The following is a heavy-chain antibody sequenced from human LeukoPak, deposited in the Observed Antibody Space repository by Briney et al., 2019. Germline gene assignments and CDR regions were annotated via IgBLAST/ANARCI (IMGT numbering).Heavy chain of an antibody. CDR1: GGSISSSNW. D-gene: IGHD3-10*01. CDR2: IYHSGST. J-gene: IGHJ4*02. Sequence: SETLSLTCAVSGGSISSSNWQRWVRQPPGKGLEWIGEIYHSGSTNYNPSLKSRVTISVDKSKNQFSLKLSPVTAADTAVYYCARESMVRGVIDWGQGTLVTVSS. V-gene: IGHV4-4*02. CDR3: ARESMVRGVID.